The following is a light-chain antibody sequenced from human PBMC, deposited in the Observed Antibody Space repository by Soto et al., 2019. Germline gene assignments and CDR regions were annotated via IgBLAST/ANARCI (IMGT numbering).Light chain of an antibody. J-gene: IGLJ1*01. Sequence: QSVLTQPASVSDSPGQSITISCTGTSSDVGGSNFVSWYQQHPGKPPKLIIYDVANRPSGVSNRFSGSKSGSTASLIISRLQTEDEADYYCASYTSSTTYVFGTGTKFAVL. CDR3: ASYTSSTTYV. CDR1: SSDVGGSNF. CDR2: DVA. V-gene: IGLV2-14*03.